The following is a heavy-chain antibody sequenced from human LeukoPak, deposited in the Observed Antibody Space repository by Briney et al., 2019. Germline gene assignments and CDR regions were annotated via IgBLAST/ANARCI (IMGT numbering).Heavy chain of an antibody. Sequence: GGSLRLSCAASGFTFSSYSMNWVRQAPGKGLEWVSSISTSSSYIYSADSVKGRFTISRDNAKNSLYLQLNSLRAEDTAVYYCVRDTFSPDAFDIWGQGTMVTVSS. J-gene: IGHJ3*02. CDR2: ISTSSSYI. D-gene: IGHD3-16*01. V-gene: IGHV3-21*01. CDR1: GFTFSSYS. CDR3: VRDTFSPDAFDI.